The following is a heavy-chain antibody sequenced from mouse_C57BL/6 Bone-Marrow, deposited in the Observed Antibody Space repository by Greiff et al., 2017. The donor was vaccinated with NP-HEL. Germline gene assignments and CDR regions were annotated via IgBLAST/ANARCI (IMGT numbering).Heavy chain of an antibody. J-gene: IGHJ1*03. D-gene: IGHD1-1*01. CDR2: INPSNGGT. V-gene: IGHV1-53*01. Sequence: QVQLQQPGTELVKPGASVKLSCKASGYTFTSYWMHWVKQRPGQGLEWIGNINPSNGGTNYNEKFKSKATLTVDKSSSTAYMQLSSLTSEDSAVYYCARGGSSYRYWYSDVWGTGTTVTVSS. CDR3: ARGGSSYRYWYSDV. CDR1: GYTFTSYW.